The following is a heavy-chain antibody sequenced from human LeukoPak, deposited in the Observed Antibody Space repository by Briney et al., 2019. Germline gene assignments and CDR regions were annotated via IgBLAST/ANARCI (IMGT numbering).Heavy chain of an antibody. CDR3: ARDMYDNGWSSFDY. CDR1: GFTFTNYA. D-gene: IGHD3-10*01. CDR2: ISFDGTNK. Sequence: GGTLRLSCAASGFTFTNYAMHWVRQAPGKGLEWVAVISFDGTNKYYANSVQGRFTISRDNSKNTLYLQMNSLRAEDTALYYCARDMYDNGWSSFDYWGQGTLVTVSS. V-gene: IGHV3-30-3*01. J-gene: IGHJ4*02.